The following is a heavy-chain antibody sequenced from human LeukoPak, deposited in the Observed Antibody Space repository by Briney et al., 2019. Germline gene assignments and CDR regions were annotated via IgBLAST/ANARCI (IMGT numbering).Heavy chain of an antibody. V-gene: IGHV3-48*01. J-gene: IGHJ4*02. Sequence: GGSLRLACAASGFTFSDYSMNWVRQAPGKGLEWISYIGIDSGNANYADSVKGRFTISGDKAKNSLYLQMNSLRVEDTAVYYCARDYKYAFDNWGQGTLVTVSS. CDR2: IGIDSGNA. CDR3: ARDYKYAFDN. D-gene: IGHD5-24*01. CDR1: GFTFSDYS.